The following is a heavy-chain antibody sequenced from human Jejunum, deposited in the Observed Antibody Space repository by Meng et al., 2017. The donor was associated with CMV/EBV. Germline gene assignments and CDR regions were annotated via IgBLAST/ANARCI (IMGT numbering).Heavy chain of an antibody. CDR1: YA. J-gene: IGHJ6*02. CDR2: IRSKDYGGTI. Sequence: YAMSWVRQAPGKGLDWVGFIRSKDYGGTIEYAASVKGRFTVSRDDSKSIAYLQMDSLKTEDTAVYYCSRVLRFAHRYSYYYSMDVWGQGTTVTVSS. CDR3: SRVLRFAHRYSYYYSMDV. D-gene: IGHD3-3*01. V-gene: IGHV3-49*04.